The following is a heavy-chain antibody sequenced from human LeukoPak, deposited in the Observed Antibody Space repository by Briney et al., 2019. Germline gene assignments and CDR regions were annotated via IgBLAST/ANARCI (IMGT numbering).Heavy chain of an antibody. CDR1: GFTFSSYV. Sequence: GGSLRLSCETAGFTFSSYVMHWVRQAPGKGLVWVSHINGDGSWTTYADSVKGRFTISKDNAKNTVYLQMNNLRAEDTAVYYCVSFYETYWGRGTLVTVSS. CDR2: INGDGSWT. J-gene: IGHJ4*02. CDR3: VSFYETY. D-gene: IGHD2-2*01. V-gene: IGHV3-74*01.